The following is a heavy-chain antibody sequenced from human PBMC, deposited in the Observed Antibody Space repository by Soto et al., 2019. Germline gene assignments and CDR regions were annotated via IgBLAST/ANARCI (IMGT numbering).Heavy chain of an antibody. CDR2: INHSGST. V-gene: IGHV4-34*01. D-gene: IGHD3-10*01. CDR3: ARGPDTYYYGSGSYYHYYYYGMDV. J-gene: IGHJ6*02. Sequence: GSLRLPCAASGFTFNTYAMHWVRQPPGKGLEWIGEINHSGSTNYNPSLKSRVTISVDTSKNQFSLKLSSVTAADTAVYYCARGPDTYYYGSGSYYHYYYYGMDVWGQGTTVTVSS. CDR1: GFTFNTYA.